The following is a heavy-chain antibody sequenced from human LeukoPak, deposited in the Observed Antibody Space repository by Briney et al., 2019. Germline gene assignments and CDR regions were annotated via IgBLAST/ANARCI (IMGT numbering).Heavy chain of an antibody. J-gene: IGHJ4*02. CDR2: IWYDASNK. D-gene: IGHD6-13*01. Sequence: PGGSLRLSCAASGFIFSTYAMTWVRQAPGKGLEWVAVIWYDASNKYYADSVKGRFTISRDNSKNTLYLQMNSLRDDDTAVYYCVRGVGVSRFNYLDSWGQGTLVIVSS. CDR3: VRGVGVSRFNYLDS. CDR1: GFIFSTYA. V-gene: IGHV3-33*08.